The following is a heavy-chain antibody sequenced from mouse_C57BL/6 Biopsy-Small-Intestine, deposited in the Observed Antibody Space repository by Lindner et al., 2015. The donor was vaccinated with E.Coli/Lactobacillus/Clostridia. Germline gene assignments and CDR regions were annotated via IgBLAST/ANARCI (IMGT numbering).Heavy chain of an antibody. D-gene: IGHD1-1*01. CDR3: ARNYYGSSYYAMDY. Sequence: VQLQESGAELVRPGTSVKVSCKASGYAFTNYLIEWVNQRPGQGLEWIGVINPGSGGTNYNEKFKGKATLTADKSSSTAYMQLSSLTSEDSAVYFCARNYYGSSYYAMDYWGQGTSVTVSS. CDR1: GYAFTNYL. CDR2: INPGSGGT. V-gene: IGHV1-54*01. J-gene: IGHJ4*01.